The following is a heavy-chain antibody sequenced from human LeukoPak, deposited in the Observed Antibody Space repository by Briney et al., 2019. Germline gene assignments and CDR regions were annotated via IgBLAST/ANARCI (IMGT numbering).Heavy chain of an antibody. Sequence: ASVKVSCKVSGYTLTELSMHWVRQAPGKGLEWMGGFDPEDGETIYAQKFQGRVTMTEDTSTDTAYMELSSLSSEDTAVYYCAILKMTPLAVAGPLDYWGQGTLVTVSS. V-gene: IGHV1-24*01. J-gene: IGHJ4*02. CDR2: FDPEDGET. D-gene: IGHD6-19*01. CDR1: GYTLTELS. CDR3: AILKMTPLAVAGPLDY.